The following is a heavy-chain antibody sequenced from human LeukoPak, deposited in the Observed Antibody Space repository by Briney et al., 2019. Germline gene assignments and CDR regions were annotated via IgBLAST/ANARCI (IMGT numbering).Heavy chain of an antibody. V-gene: IGHV3-23*01. D-gene: IGHD3-22*01. Sequence: GGSLRLSCAASGFTFSSYAMSWVRQAPGKGLEWVSAISGSGGSTYYADSVKGRFTISRDNSKNTLYLQMNSLRAEDTAVYYCAKVPYDSSGSHKRRGAAFDIWGQGTMVTVSS. CDR2: ISGSGGST. J-gene: IGHJ3*02. CDR1: GFTFSSYA. CDR3: AKVPYDSSGSHKRRGAAFDI.